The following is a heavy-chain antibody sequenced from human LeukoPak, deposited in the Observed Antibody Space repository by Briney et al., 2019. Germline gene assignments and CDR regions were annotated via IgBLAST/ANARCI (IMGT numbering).Heavy chain of an antibody. D-gene: IGHD4-17*01. Sequence: SETLSLTCTVSGGSISSGSYYWSWIRQPAGKGLEWIGRIYTSGSTNYNPSLRSRVTISVDTSKNQFSLKLSSVTAADTAVYYCARGYYGVLRVYYYYSMDVWGQGTTVTVSS. V-gene: IGHV4-61*02. CDR3: ARGYYGVLRVYYYYSMDV. J-gene: IGHJ6*02. CDR1: GGSISSGSYY. CDR2: IYTSGST.